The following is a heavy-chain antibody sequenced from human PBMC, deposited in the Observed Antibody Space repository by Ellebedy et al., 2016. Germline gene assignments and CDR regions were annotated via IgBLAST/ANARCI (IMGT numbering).Heavy chain of an antibody. CDR1: GFTFRNFF. CDR2: ISAGGDIT. V-gene: IGHV3-23*01. CDR3: RQGHYADY. J-gene: IGHJ4*02. D-gene: IGHD2-2*01. Sequence: GGSLRLXXVASGFTFRNFFMSWVRQAPGGGLEWVSTISAGGDITFSADSVKGRFTISRDNFRNTLHLQMSNLRGEDTAVYYCRQGHYADYWGQGTLVTVSS.